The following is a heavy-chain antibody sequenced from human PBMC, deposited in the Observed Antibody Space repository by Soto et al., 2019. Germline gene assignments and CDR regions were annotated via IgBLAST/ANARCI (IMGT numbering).Heavy chain of an antibody. Sequence: SETLSLTCTFSCGSFKSGSYSWNWIRQPPGKGLEWIGYVYHTGRTSYNPSLKSRVSISMDTSKNQFSLNLDSVTAADTAVYFCARDFAYFDSWGQGTLVTVSS. CDR1: CGSFKSGSYS. J-gene: IGHJ4*02. CDR3: ARDFAYFDS. V-gene: IGHV4-61*01. CDR2: VYHTGRT. D-gene: IGHD3-3*01.